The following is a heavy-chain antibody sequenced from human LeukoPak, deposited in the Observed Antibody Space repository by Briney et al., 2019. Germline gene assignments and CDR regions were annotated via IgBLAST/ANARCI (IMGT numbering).Heavy chain of an antibody. CDR1: GFTFSSYW. V-gene: IGHV3-74*01. Sequence: GGSLRLSCAASGFTFSSYWMHWVRQAPGKGLVWVSRINSDGSSTSYADSVKGRFTISRDNAKNTLYLQMNSLRAEDTAVYYCAREPRVVVPAADQNYGMDVWGQGTTVTVSS. D-gene: IGHD2-2*01. CDR3: AREPRVVVPAADQNYGMDV. CDR2: INSDGSST. J-gene: IGHJ6*02.